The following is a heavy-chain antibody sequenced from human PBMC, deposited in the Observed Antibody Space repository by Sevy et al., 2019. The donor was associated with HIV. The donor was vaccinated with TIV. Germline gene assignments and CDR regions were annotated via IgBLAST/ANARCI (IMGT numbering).Heavy chain of an antibody. CDR1: GFTFSSYA. CDR2: ISGSGGST. J-gene: IGHJ6*02. D-gene: IGHD6-13*01. Sequence: GGSLRLSCAASGFTFSSYAMSWVRQAPGKGLEWVSAISGSGGSTYYADSVKGRFTISGDNSKNTLYLQMNSLRAEDTAVYYCAKKMGGGYGSSWYVTDYYYYYGMDVWGQGTTVTVSS. V-gene: IGHV3-23*01. CDR3: AKKMGGGYGSSWYVTDYYYYYGMDV.